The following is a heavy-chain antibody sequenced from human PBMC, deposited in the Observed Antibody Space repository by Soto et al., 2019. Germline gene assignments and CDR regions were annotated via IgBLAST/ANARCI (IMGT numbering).Heavy chain of an antibody. V-gene: IGHV3-9*01. CDR2: ISWNSGSI. D-gene: IGHD2-15*01. CDR3: AKDTLRCSGGSCYSVAFDY. J-gene: IGHJ4*02. Sequence: GGSLRLSCAASGFTFDDYAMHWVRQAPGKGLEWVSGISWNSGSISYADSVKGRFTISRDNAKNSLYLQMNSLRAEDTALYYCAKDTLRCSGGSCYSVAFDYWGQGT. CDR1: GFTFDDYA.